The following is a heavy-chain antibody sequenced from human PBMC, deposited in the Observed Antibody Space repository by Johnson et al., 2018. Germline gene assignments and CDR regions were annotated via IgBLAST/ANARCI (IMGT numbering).Heavy chain of an antibody. CDR3: ARGRDFYGV. CDR2: ISSSSSTI. Sequence: VQSGGSLRLSCAASGFTFDDYAMHWVRQAPEKGLEWVSYISSSSSTIYYADSVKGRFTISRDNAKNSLYLQMNSLRADDTALYYCARGRDFYGVWGKGTTVTVFS. D-gene: IGHD3-3*01. V-gene: IGHV3-48*01. J-gene: IGHJ6*04. CDR1: GFTFDDYA.